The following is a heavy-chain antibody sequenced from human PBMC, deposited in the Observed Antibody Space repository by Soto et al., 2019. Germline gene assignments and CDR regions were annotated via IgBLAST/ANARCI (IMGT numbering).Heavy chain of an antibody. Sequence: PSETLSLTCTVSGGSVSSGSYYWSWIRQPPGKGLEWIGYIYYSGSTNYNPSLKSRVTISVDTSKNQFSLKLSSVTAADTAVYYCARLRIAVAGHYGMAFWGQGTTVTVSS. CDR1: GGSVSSGSYY. J-gene: IGHJ6*02. V-gene: IGHV4-61*01. CDR3: ARLRIAVAGHYGMAF. CDR2: IYYSGST. D-gene: IGHD6-19*01.